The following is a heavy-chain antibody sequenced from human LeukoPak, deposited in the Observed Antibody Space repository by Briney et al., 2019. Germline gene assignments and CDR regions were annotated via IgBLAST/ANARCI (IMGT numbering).Heavy chain of an antibody. CDR2: IYYRVTS. CDR1: GGSISSYY. D-gene: IGHD3-10*01. J-gene: IGHJ4*02. Sequence: SETLSLTCSVSGGSISSYYWSWIRQPPGKGLEWIGYIYYRVTSDYNPSLKSRVTMSVDMSTRQISLKLSSVTAADTAVYYCARAVGGDGSGSLWGPGTLVTVSS. V-gene: IGHV4-59*01. CDR3: ARAVGGDGSGSL.